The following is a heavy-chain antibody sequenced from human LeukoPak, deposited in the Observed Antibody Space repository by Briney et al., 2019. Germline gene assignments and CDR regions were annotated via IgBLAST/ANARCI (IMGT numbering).Heavy chain of an antibody. D-gene: IGHD2-2*02. CDR1: GFTFSSYA. CDR3: AKDGGVGYCSSTSCYTIDY. Sequence: PGGSLRLSCAASGFTFSSYAMSWVRQAPGKGLEWVSAISGGGGSTYYADSVKGRFTISRDNSKNTLYLQMNSLRAEDTAVYYCAKDGGVGYCSSTSCYTIDYWGQGTLVTVSS. J-gene: IGHJ4*02. CDR2: ISGGGGST. V-gene: IGHV3-23*01.